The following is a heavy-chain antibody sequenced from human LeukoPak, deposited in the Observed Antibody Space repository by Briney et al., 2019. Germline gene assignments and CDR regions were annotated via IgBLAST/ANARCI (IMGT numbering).Heavy chain of an antibody. CDR2: IIPIFGTA. Sequence: SVKVSCKASGGTFSSYAISWVRQAPGQGLEWMGGIIPIFGTANYAQKFQGRVTITADESTSTAYMELSSLRSEDTAVYYCARVSGCSSTSCYPGGFDYWGQGTLVTVSS. CDR3: ARVSGCSSTSCYPGGFDY. D-gene: IGHD2-2*01. J-gene: IGHJ4*02. V-gene: IGHV1-69*13. CDR1: GGTFSSYA.